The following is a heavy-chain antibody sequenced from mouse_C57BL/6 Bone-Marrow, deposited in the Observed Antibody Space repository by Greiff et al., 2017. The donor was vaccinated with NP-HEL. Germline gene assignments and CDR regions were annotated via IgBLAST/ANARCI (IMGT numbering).Heavy chain of an antibody. J-gene: IGHJ1*03. D-gene: IGHD1-1*01. CDR3: ARSPSSYGYWYFDV. CDR2: IRNKANGYTT. V-gene: IGHV7-3*01. Sequence: VQLKQSGGGLVQPGGSLSLSCAASGFTFTDYYMSWVRQPPGKALEWLGFIRNKANGYTTEYSASVKGRFTISRDNSQSILYLQMNALRAEDSATYYCARSPSSYGYWYFDVWGTGTTVTVSS. CDR1: GFTFTDYY.